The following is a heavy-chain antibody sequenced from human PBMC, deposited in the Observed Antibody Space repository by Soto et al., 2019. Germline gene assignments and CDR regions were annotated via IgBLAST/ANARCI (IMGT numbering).Heavy chain of an antibody. CDR2: IIPLFGTP. CDR3: ARDRDYYGSGNYYNRIAF. V-gene: IGHV1-69*01. CDR1: GGIFSTYA. Sequence: QVQLVQSGAEVKKPGSSVKVSCKASGGIFSTYAISWLRQAPGQGLEWMGGIIPLFGTPNYAQRFQGRVTITADESTSTAYMELSRLRSEDTAVYYCARDRDYYGSGNYYNRIAFWGQGTLVTVSS. J-gene: IGHJ4*02. D-gene: IGHD3-10*01.